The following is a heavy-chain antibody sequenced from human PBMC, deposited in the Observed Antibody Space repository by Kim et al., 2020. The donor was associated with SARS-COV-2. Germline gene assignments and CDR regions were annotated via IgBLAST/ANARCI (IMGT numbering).Heavy chain of an antibody. CDR3: AKDRYGGYGSADY. V-gene: IGHV3-23*01. D-gene: IGHD5-12*01. Sequence: GGSLRLSCAASEFSFDEYAMNWVRQAPGKGLEWVSGILGGGSVTYYANSVKGRFTISTDNSQKMLYLQMNSLRAEDTAVYYCAKDRYGGYGSADYWGPGTLVTVSS. CDR2: ILGGGSVT. CDR1: EFSFDEYA. J-gene: IGHJ4*02.